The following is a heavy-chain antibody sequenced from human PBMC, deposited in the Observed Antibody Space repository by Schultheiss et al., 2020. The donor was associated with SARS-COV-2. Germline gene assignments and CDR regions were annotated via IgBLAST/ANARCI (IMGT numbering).Heavy chain of an antibody. CDR1: GFTFSSYA. J-gene: IGHJ4*02. CDR3: TTGPLGGSYSG. Sequence: GGSLRLSCAASGFTFSSYAMSWVRQAPGKGLEWVAVISYDGSNKYYADSVKGRFTISRDNSKNTLYLQMNSLKTEDTAVYYCTTGPLGGSYSGWGQGTLVTVSS. CDR2: ISYDGSNK. V-gene: IGHV3-30*07. D-gene: IGHD1-26*01.